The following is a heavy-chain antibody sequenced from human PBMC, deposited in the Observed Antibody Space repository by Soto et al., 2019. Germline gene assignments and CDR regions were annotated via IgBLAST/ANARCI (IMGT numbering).Heavy chain of an antibody. Sequence: EVQLVESGGGLVQPGGSMRLSCAASGFTFSYYSMNWVRQAPGKGLEWVSYISSGSTTIYYAESVKGRFTISRDNGQNSLYLQMNSLRAEDPAMSYCSREAAMDFIDYWGQGTLVSVSS. CDR1: GFTFSYYS. CDR3: SREAAMDFIDY. J-gene: IGHJ4*02. V-gene: IGHV3-48*01. CDR2: ISSGSTTI. D-gene: IGHD6-25*01.